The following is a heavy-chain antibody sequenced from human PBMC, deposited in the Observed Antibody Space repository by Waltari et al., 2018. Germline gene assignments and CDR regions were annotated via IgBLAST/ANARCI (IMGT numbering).Heavy chain of an antibody. J-gene: IGHJ4*02. CDR2: IDHTGHNT. CDR3: TRLSEFRSFDY. CDR1: GFTFSIYA. Sequence: EVQLLQSGGGLVQPGGSLSLSCAASGFTFSIYAMTWVRQAPGKGLEWVSTIDHTGHNTYYGDSVKSRFTFSRDNSKNTLFLQLSSLRAEDTAVYYCTRLSEFRSFDYWGQGTLVTVSS. D-gene: IGHD3-10*01. V-gene: IGHV3-23*01.